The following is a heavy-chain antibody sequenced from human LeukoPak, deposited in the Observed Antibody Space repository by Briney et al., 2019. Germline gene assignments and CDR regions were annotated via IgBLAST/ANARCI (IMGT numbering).Heavy chain of an antibody. Sequence: AGGSLRLSCSVSGFTFSTYVMHWVRQAPGKGLEYVSAISSNGDNTYYADSEKGRFTISRDNSKNTLYLQMSSLRADDTAVYYCVRGTGYWGQGTLVTVSS. CDR1: GFTFSTYV. V-gene: IGHV3-64D*06. J-gene: IGHJ4*02. CDR2: ISSNGDNT. CDR3: VRGTGY.